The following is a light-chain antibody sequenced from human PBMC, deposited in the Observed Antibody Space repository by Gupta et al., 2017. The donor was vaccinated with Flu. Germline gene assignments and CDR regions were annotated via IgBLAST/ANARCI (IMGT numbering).Light chain of an antibody. V-gene: IGKV2-30*01. CDR1: QSLLYVDGNTF. J-gene: IGKJ2*01. CDR3: MQGKRWPRH. Sequence: VTLGQPASISCRASQSLLYVDGNTFLSWFHQRPGQSPRRLIYKVSNRDSGVPDRFSGSGSDTDFTLRISRVEAEDAGVYFCMQGKRWPRHFGQGTKMEIK. CDR2: KVS.